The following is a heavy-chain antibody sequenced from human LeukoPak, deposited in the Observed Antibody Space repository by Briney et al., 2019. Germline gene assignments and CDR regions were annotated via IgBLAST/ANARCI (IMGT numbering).Heavy chain of an antibody. J-gene: IGHJ4*02. CDR1: GYTFTSYG. CDR2: ISAYNGNT. Sequence: GASVKVSCKASGYTFTSYGISWVRQAPGQGLEWMGWISAYNGNTNYAQKLQGRVTMTTDTSTSTAYMELRSLRSDDTAVYYCARDLGYFSVGATPTDYWGQGTLVTVSS. V-gene: IGHV1-18*01. CDR3: ARDLGYFSVGATPTDY. D-gene: IGHD1-26*01.